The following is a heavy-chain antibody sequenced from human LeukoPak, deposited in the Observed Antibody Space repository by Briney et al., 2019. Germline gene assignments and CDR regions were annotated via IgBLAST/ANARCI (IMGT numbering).Heavy chain of an antibody. D-gene: IGHD3-22*01. CDR2: IYYSGST. Sequence: SETLSLACTVSGGSISSGGYYWSWIRQHPGKGLEWIGYIYYSGSTYYNPSLKSRVTISVDTSKNQFSLKLSSVTAADTAVYYCARDPDSINAFDIWGQGTMVTVSS. CDR3: ARDPDSINAFDI. V-gene: IGHV4-31*03. CDR1: GGSISSGGYY. J-gene: IGHJ3*02.